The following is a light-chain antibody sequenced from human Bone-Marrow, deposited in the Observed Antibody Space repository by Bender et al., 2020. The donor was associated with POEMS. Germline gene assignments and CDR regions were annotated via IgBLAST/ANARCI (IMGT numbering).Light chain of an antibody. CDR3: SAYAGNKNYV. Sequence: QSALTQPASVSGSPGQSITISCTGSSSDVGNYKLVSWYQQYPGKAPKLMIYEVSNRPSGISNRFSGSESGNTAFLTVSGLQADDEADYYCSAYAGNKNYVFGTGTKVTVL. J-gene: IGLJ1*01. CDR2: EVS. V-gene: IGLV2-14*02. CDR1: SSDVGNYKL.